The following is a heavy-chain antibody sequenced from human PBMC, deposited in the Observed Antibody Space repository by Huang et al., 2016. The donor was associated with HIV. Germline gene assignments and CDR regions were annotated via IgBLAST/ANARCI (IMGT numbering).Heavy chain of an antibody. D-gene: IGHD2-15*01. J-gene: IGHJ4*02. CDR1: GGSISSSSYY. Sequence: QLQLQESGPGLVKPSETLSLTCTVSGGSISSSSYYWGWIRQPPGKGLGWIGSIYYSGKTYYHPSLKRRVTISVDTAKNQCSLRLGSVTASDTAVYYCARQDIYCSDGSCSGFDYWGQGSLVTVSS. CDR3: ARQDIYCSDGSCSGFDY. CDR2: IYYSGKT. V-gene: IGHV4-39*01.